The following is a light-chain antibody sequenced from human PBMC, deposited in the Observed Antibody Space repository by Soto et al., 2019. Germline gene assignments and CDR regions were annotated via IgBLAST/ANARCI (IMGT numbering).Light chain of an antibody. V-gene: IGLV2-23*02. CDR1: SSDVGSYNL. CDR3: CSYAGSSTFGV. J-gene: IGLJ2*01. CDR2: EVS. Sequence: QSVLTQPASVSGSPGQSITISCTGTSSDVGSYNLVSWYQQHPGKAPKLMIYEVSKRPSGVSNRFSGSKSGNTASLTISGLQAEDEADYYCCSYAGSSTFGVFGGGTKLTV.